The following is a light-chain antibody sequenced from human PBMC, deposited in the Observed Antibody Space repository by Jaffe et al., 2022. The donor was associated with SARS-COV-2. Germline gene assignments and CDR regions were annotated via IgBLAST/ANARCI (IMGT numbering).Light chain of an antibody. CDR1: QSVSTS. CDR2: DAS. V-gene: IGKV3-11*01. CDR3: QQRANWPLT. Sequence: EIVLTQSPATLSLSPGERATLSCRASQSVSTSLAWHQHKPGQAPRLLIYDASNRATGIPARFRGSGSGTDFTLTISSLEPEDFALYYCQQRANWPLTFGGGTKVEIK. J-gene: IGKJ4*01.